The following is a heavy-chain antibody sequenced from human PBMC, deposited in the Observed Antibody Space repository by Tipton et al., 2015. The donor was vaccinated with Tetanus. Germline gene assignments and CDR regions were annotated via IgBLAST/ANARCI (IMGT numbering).Heavy chain of an antibody. V-gene: IGHV3-73*01. CDR1: GFTFSGSA. Sequence: SLRLSCAASGFTFSGSAMTWVRQASGKGLEWVGRIRSKANSYETAYAASVKGRFTISRDDSKNTAYLQMNSLKTEDTAVYYCTYSSSYGYWGQGTLVTVSS. CDR3: TYSSSYGY. CDR2: IRSKANSYET. D-gene: IGHD6-6*01. J-gene: IGHJ4*02.